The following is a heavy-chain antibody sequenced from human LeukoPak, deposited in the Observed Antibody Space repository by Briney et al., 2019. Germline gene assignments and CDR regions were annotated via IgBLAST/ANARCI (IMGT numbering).Heavy chain of an antibody. J-gene: IGHJ4*02. CDR3: ARGPAGGYYSY. V-gene: IGHV4-34*01. D-gene: IGHD3-22*01. CDR2: INHSGST. Sequence: SETLSLTCAVYGGSFSGYYWSWIRQPPGKGLEWIGEINHSGSTNYNPSLKSRVTISVDTSKNQFSLKLSSVTAADTAVYYCARGPAGGYYSYWGQGTLVTVSS. CDR1: GGSFSGYY.